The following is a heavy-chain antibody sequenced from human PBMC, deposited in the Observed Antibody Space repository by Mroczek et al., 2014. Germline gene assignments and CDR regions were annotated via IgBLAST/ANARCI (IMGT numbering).Heavy chain of an antibody. V-gene: IGHV4-30-2*01. J-gene: IGHJ4*02. Sequence: QVQLQESGSGLVKPSQTLSLTCAVSGGSISSGGYSWSWIRQPPGKGLEWIGYIYHSGSTYYNPSLKSRVTISVDRSKNQFSLKLSSVTAADTAVYYCASHPLGYDFWSGYYRDYWGQGTLVTVSS. CDR2: IYHSGST. CDR1: GGSISSGGYS. CDR3: ASHPLGYDFWSGYYRDY. D-gene: IGHD3-3*01.